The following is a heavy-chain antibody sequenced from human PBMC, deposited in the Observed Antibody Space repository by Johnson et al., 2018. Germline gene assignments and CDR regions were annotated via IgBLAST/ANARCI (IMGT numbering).Heavy chain of an antibody. V-gene: IGHV3-43D*03. CDR2: ISWDGGST. J-gene: IGHJ6*03. Sequence: EVQLLESGGVVVQPGGSLRLSCAASGFTFDDYAMHWVRQAPGKGLEWVSLISWDGGSTYYADSVTGRFTISRDNSKNSLYLQMNSLTAEDTALYYCAKEGVVDKAMVGRDYYMDVWGKGTTVTVSS. D-gene: IGHD5-18*01. CDR3: AKEGVVDKAMVGRDYYMDV. CDR1: GFTFDDYA.